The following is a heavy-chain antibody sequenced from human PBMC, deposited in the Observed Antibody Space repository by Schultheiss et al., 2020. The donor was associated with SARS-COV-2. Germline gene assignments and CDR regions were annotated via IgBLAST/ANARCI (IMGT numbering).Heavy chain of an antibody. J-gene: IGHJ6*02. CDR2: INHSGST. Sequence: SETLSLTCAVYGGSFSGYYWSWIRQPPGKGLEWIGEINHSGSTNYNPSLKSRVTISVDKSKNQFSLKLSSVTAADTAVYYCARGHGTTVDGMDVWGQGTTVTVSS. CDR1: GGSFSGYY. CDR3: ARGHGTTVDGMDV. V-gene: IGHV4-34*01. D-gene: IGHD4-23*01.